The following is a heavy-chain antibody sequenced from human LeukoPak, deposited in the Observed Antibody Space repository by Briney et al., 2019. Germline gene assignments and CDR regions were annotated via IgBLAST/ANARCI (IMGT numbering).Heavy chain of an antibody. V-gene: IGHV4-39*01. D-gene: IGHD3-9*01. CDR3: ARVLRYFDWPCDY. Sequence: SETLSLTCTISGGSISSSSFYWGWIRQPPGKGLEWIGSINYGGSTSYNPSLKNRVTVSLDTSKTQFSLRLSSVTAADTAVYYCARVLRYFDWPCDYWGQGTLVTVSS. J-gene: IGHJ4*02. CDR1: GGSISSSSFY. CDR2: INYGGST.